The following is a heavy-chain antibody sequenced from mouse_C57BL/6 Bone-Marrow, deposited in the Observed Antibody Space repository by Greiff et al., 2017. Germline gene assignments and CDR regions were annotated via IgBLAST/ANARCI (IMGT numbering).Heavy chain of an antibody. CDR3: ARGRGLYYGSFFDY. CDR1: GYTFTDYY. J-gene: IGHJ2*01. Sequence: VQLQQSGPELVKPGASVKISCKASGYTFTDYYMNWVKQSHGKSLEWIGDINPNNGGTSYNQKFKGKATLTVDKSSSTAYMELRSLTSEDSAVYYCARGRGLYYGSFFDYWGQGTTLTVSS. V-gene: IGHV1-26*01. CDR2: INPNNGGT. D-gene: IGHD1-1*01.